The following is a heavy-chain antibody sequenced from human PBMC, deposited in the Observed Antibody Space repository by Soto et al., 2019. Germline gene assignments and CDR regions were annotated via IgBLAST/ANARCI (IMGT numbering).Heavy chain of an antibody. Sequence: QVQLQESGPGLVKPSETLSLTCTVSGGSISSYYWSWIRQPPGKGLEWIGYIYYSGSTNYNPSLKSRVTISVDTSKNQFSLKLSSVTAADTAVYYCARDRKEQLVSWYFDLWGRGTLVTVSS. CDR2: IYYSGST. V-gene: IGHV4-59*01. CDR3: ARDRKEQLVSWYFDL. J-gene: IGHJ2*01. D-gene: IGHD6-6*01. CDR1: GGSISSYY.